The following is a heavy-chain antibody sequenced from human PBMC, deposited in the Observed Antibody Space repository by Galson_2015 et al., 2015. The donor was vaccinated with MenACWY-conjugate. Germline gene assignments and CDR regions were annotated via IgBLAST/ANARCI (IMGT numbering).Heavy chain of an antibody. CDR3: ARTGRMAVALSYFDS. D-gene: IGHD6-19*01. V-gene: IGHV4-38-2*01. CDR2: IDHRGYT. Sequence: LSLTCSVSGFSISSGFYWGWIRQSPGKGLEWIGTIDHRGYTYENPSLKSRITISVDTSRNQFSLRLTSMTAADTAVFYCARTGRMAVALSYFDSWGQGTLVTVSS. J-gene: IGHJ4*02. CDR1: GFSISSGFY.